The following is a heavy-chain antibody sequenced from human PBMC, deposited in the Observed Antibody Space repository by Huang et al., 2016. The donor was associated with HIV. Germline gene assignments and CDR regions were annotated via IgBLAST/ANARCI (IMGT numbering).Heavy chain of an antibody. CDR3: ARGSLEYSVSSSLDY. V-gene: IGHV1-69*13. D-gene: IGHD4-4*01. CDR1: GGPFRSYS. CDR2: LMPVFDSP. Sequence: QVQLLQSGAEVKKPGSSVNVSCKASGGPFRSYSIAWVRQAPGQGLEWMASLMPVFDSPNYAQKWQGRVRVTADESTSTVYMELRDLRPDDTAVYFCARGSLEYSVSSSLDYWGQGTHVTVSS. J-gene: IGHJ4*02.